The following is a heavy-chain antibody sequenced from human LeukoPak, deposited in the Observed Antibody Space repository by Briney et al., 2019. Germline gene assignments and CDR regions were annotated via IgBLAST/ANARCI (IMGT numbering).Heavy chain of an antibody. CDR2: IKQDASEK. J-gene: IGHJ4*02. D-gene: IGHD1-14*01. Sequence: PGGSLRLSRAASGFIFSSYWMSWVRQAPGKGLEWVANIKQDASEKYYVDSVKGRFTISRDNAKSSLYLQMNSLRAEDTAVYYCARAEWSRKEFDYWGQGTLVTVSS. CDR3: ARAEWSRKEFDY. CDR1: GFIFSSYW. V-gene: IGHV3-7*01.